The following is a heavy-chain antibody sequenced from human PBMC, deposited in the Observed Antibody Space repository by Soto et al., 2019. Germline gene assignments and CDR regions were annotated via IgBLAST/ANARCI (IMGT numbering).Heavy chain of an antibody. D-gene: IGHD6-13*01. V-gene: IGHV1-69*02. CDR1: GGTFSSYT. CDR2: IIPILGIA. J-gene: IGHJ3*02. Sequence: SVKVSCKASGGTFSSYTISWVRQAPGQGLEWMGRIIPILGIANYAQKFQGRVTITADKSTSTAYMELSSLRSEDTAVYYCARSRPPPGIAAAGPDSFDIWGQGTMVTVSS. CDR3: ARSRPPPGIAAAGPDSFDI.